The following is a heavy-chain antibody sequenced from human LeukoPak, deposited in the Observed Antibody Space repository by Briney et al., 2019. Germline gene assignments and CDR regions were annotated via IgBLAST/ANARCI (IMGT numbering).Heavy chain of an antibody. V-gene: IGHV5-51*01. CDR2: IYPGDSDT. D-gene: IGHD3-22*01. Sequence: GESLKISCKGSGYSFTNYWIGWVRQMPRKGLEWMGIIYPGDSDTRYSPSFQGQVTISADKSISTAYLQWSSLKASDTAMYYCARRDYYDTSGYYDYWGQGTLVTVSS. CDR3: ARRDYYDTSGYYDY. CDR1: GYSFTNYW. J-gene: IGHJ4*02.